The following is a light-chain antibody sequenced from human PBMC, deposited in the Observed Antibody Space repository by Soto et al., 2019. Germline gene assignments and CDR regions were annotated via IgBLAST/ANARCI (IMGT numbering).Light chain of an antibody. CDR3: SSYTCSSTLDV. J-gene: IGLJ1*01. Sequence: QSVLTQPASVSGSPGQSITISCTGTSSDVGGYNYVSWYQQHPGKAPKLMIYDVRNRPSGVSNRFSGSKSGNTASLTISGLQAEDEADYYCSSYTCSSTLDVFGTGTKLAVL. V-gene: IGLV2-14*01. CDR1: SSDVGGYNY. CDR2: DVR.